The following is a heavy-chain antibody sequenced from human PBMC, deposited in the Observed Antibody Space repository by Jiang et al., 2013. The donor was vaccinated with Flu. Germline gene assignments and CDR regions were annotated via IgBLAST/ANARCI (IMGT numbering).Heavy chain of an antibody. CDR3: AGANSVAGHYGMDV. V-gene: IGHV4-59*01. CDR1: GGSISGYY. Sequence: YGSGLVKPSETLSLTCTVSGGSISGYYWSWVRQPPGKGLEWIAYIYYSGNINYNPSLKSRVTISVDTSKNQISLKLNSVTAADTAVYYCAGANSVAGHYGMDVWGQGTTVTVSS. CDR2: IYYSGNI. D-gene: IGHD6-19*01. J-gene: IGHJ6*02.